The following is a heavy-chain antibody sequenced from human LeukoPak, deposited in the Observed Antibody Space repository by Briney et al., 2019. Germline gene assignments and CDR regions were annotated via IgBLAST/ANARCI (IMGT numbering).Heavy chain of an antibody. CDR1: GGSISSGGYY. V-gene: IGHV4-31*03. D-gene: IGHD2-2*01. J-gene: IGHJ5*02. CDR2: IYYSGST. CDR3: ARDTCSSTSCYVRWFDP. Sequence: SGTLSLTCTVSGGSISSGGYYWSWIRQHPGKGLEWIGYIYYSGSTYYNPSLKSRVTISVDTSKNQFSLKLSSVTAADTAVYYCARDTCSSTSCYVRWFDPWGQGTLVTVSS.